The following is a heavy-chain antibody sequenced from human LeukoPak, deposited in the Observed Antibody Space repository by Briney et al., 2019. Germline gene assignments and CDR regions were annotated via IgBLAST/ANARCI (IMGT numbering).Heavy chain of an antibody. V-gene: IGHV1-2*02. Sequence: GASVKVSCKASKYTFTDYYIHWVRQAPGQGLEWMGWINPNSGGTNYAQKFQGRVTMTRDTSISIAYMELSRLRSDDTAVYYCARLRNQRYSSTWDDAFDIWGQGTMVTVSS. CDR1: KYTFTDYY. J-gene: IGHJ3*02. D-gene: IGHD6-13*01. CDR2: INPNSGGT. CDR3: ARLRNQRYSSTWDDAFDI.